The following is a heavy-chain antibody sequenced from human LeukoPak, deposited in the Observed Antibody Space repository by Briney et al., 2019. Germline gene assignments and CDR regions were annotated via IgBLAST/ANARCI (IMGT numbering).Heavy chain of an antibody. CDR3: ARGFRSSWAPFDY. CDR2: IYYSGST. V-gene: IGHV4-59*12. Sequence: PSETLSLTCTVSGGSISSYYWSWIRQPPGKGLEWIGYIYYSGSTNYNPSLKSRVTIPVDTSKNQFSLKLSSVTAADTAVYYCARGFRSSWAPFDYWGQGTLVTVSS. D-gene: IGHD6-13*01. J-gene: IGHJ4*02. CDR1: GGSISSYY.